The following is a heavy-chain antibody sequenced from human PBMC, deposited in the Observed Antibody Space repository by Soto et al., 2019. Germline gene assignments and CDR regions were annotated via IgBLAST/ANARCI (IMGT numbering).Heavy chain of an antibody. V-gene: IGHV4-39*01. CDR2: IYYSGST. D-gene: IGHD3-16*01. CDR1: GGSISSSSYY. CDR3: ANRIMITFGGVAFDY. J-gene: IGHJ4*02. Sequence: SETLSLTCTVSGGSISSSSYYWGWIRQPPGKGLEWIGSIYYSGSTYYNPSLKSRVTISVDTSKNQFSLKLSSVTAADTAVYYCANRIMITFGGVAFDYWGQGTLVTVSS.